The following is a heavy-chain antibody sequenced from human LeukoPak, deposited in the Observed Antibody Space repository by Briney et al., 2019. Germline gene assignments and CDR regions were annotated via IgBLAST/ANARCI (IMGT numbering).Heavy chain of an antibody. CDR3: ASDGPSHDIDH. D-gene: IGHD3-22*01. CDR1: GLTFSRYG. J-gene: IGHJ4*02. V-gene: IGHV3-30*12. CDR2: ISYDGSDK. Sequence: GGSLRLSCTASGLTFSRYGMHWVRQAPGKGLEWVKFISYDGSDKYYADSVKGRFTISRDNSKDTLYLQMNSLRAEDMAIYYCASDGPSHDIDHWGQGTLVAVSS.